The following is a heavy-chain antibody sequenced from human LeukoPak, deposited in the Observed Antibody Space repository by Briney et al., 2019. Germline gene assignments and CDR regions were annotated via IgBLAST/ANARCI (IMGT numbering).Heavy chain of an antibody. CDR1: GVTLSSYS. D-gene: IGHD3-9*01. J-gene: IGHJ6*03. CDR3: ARANDNYYYYYMDV. Sequence: PGGSLRLSCAASGVTLSSYSMNWVRQAPGKGLEWVYSISSSSSYIYYADSVKGRFTISRDNAKKSLDLQMNSLRAEDTDVYYCARANDNYYYYYMDVWGKGTTVTISS. CDR2: ISSSSSYI. V-gene: IGHV3-21*01.